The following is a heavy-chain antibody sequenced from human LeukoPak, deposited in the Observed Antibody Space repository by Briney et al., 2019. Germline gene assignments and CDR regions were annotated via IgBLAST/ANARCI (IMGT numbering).Heavy chain of an antibody. CDR3: AKSRDYDPSTDYSDAFDV. Sequence: PGGSLRLSCVASGLTFSKCGMHWVRQSPGKGLEWVAVISFDGSDTYYGDSVKGRFTISRDNSRNTLYLQMNSLRTVDTALYYCAKSRDYDPSTDYSDAFDVWGQGTMVTVSA. J-gene: IGHJ3*01. V-gene: IGHV3-30*18. D-gene: IGHD3-3*01. CDR2: ISFDGSDT. CDR1: GLTFSKCG.